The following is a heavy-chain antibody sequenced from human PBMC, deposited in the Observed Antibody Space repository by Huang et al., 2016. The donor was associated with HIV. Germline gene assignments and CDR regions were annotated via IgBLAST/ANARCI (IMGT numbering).Heavy chain of an antibody. V-gene: IGHV3-7*01. CDR1: GFTFRSYW. CDR2: INLDGSER. CDR3: ARGFQAKPGDY. J-gene: IGHJ4*02. Sequence: EVHLVESGGGLVRPGRSLRFSCAASGFTFRSYWMNWVGQAPGRGLEWVANINLDGSERFYVDSVRGRFTISRDNANNSVSLQLNSLKAEDTGVYYCARGFQAKPGDYWGQGTLVTVSS.